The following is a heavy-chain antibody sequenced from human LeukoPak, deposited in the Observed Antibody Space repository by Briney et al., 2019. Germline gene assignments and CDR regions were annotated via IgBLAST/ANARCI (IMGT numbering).Heavy chain of an antibody. J-gene: IGHJ4*02. CDR3: ARDLTMTKLPYQ. CDR1: GYSFASYG. V-gene: IGHV1-18*01. CDR2: ISGSNDNT. Sequence: ASVKVSCKASGYSFASYGISWVRQAPGQGLEWMGWISGSNDNTMYAQKLQGRVTMTTDTSTSTAYMELRSLGSDDTAVYYCARDLTMTKLPYQWGQGTLVTVSS. D-gene: IGHD3-22*01.